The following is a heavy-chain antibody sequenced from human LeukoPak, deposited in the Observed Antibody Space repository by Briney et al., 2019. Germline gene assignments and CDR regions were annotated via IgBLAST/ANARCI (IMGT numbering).Heavy chain of an antibody. J-gene: IGHJ3*02. CDR3: SRDEPPGYSSSWYIGGDAFDI. CDR2: ISAYNCNT. V-gene: IGHV1-18*01. Sequence: ASVKFSCKASGYTFTSYGISWVGQAPGQGLEWMGWISAYNCNTNYEQKLQGRITMTTKTSTKPVYIELESLNSDDTAVYCCSRDEPPGYSSSWYIGGDAFDIWGQGTMVTVSS. CDR1: GYTFTSYG. D-gene: IGHD6-13*01.